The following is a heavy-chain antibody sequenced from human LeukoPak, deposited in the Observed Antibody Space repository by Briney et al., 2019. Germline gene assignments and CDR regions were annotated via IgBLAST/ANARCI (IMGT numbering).Heavy chain of an antibody. Sequence: PGRSLRLSCAASGFTFSNYAMYWVRQSPGKGLEWVALISKDGNNKYDADSVEGRFTISRDNSKNTLYLQMNSLRAEDTALYYCARGIRYFDWLSIDYWGRGTLVTVSS. CDR2: ISKDGNNK. D-gene: IGHD3-9*01. CDR3: ARGIRYFDWLSIDY. J-gene: IGHJ4*02. CDR1: GFTFSNYA. V-gene: IGHV3-30*04.